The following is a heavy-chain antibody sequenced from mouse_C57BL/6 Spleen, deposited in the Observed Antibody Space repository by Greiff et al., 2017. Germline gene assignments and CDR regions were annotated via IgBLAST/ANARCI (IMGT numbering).Heavy chain of an antibody. Sequence: VKRVESGAELVKPGASVKISCKASGYAFSSYWMNWVKQRPGKGLEWIGQIYPGDGDTNYNGKFKGKATLTADKSSSTAYMQLSSLTSEDSAVYFCARGPYGTFGYWGQGTTLTVSS. D-gene: IGHD1-1*01. CDR3: ARGPYGTFGY. V-gene: IGHV1-80*01. CDR1: GYAFSSYW. J-gene: IGHJ2*01. CDR2: IYPGDGDT.